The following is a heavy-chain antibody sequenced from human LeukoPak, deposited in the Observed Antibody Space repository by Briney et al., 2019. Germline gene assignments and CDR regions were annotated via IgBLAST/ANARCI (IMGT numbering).Heavy chain of an antibody. J-gene: IGHJ4*02. CDR1: GGSFSGYY. Sequence: SETLSLTCAVYGGSFSGYYWSWIRQPPGKGLEWIGEINHSGSTNYNPSLESRVTISVDTSKNQFSLKLSSVTAADTAVYYCARGGGSNDYWGQGTLVTVSS. V-gene: IGHV4-34*01. D-gene: IGHD5-12*01. CDR2: INHSGST. CDR3: ARGGGSNDY.